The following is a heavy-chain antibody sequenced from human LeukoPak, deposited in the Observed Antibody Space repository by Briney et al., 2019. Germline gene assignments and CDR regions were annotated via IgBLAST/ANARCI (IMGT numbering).Heavy chain of an antibody. V-gene: IGHV4-34*01. CDR2: INHSGST. J-gene: IGHJ4*02. CDR3: ARVDFWSGYTTD. CDR1: GGSFSGYY. Sequence: SETLSLTCAVYGGSFSGYYWSWIRQPPGKGLEWIGEINHSGSTNYNPSLNSRVTISVDTSKNQFSLKLSSVTAADTAVYYCARVDFWSGYTTDWGQGTLVTVSS. D-gene: IGHD3-3*01.